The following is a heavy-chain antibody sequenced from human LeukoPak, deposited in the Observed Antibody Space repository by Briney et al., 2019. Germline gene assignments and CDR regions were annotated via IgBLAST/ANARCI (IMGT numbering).Heavy chain of an antibody. Sequence: ASVKVSCKASGYTFTSYCMHWVRQAPGQGLEWMGIINPSGGSTSYAQKFQGRVTMTRDTSTSTVYMELSSLRSEDTAVYYCASLGTKTGTTKVPFDYWGQGTLVTVSS. CDR1: GYTFTSYC. V-gene: IGHV1-46*01. CDR2: INPSGGST. CDR3: ASLGTKTGTTKVPFDY. D-gene: IGHD1-7*01. J-gene: IGHJ4*02.